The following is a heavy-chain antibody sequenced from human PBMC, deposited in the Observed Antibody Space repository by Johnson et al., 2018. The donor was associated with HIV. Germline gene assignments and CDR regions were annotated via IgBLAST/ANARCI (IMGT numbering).Heavy chain of an antibody. D-gene: IGHD6-6*01. V-gene: IGHV3-30*04. CDR3: ARGRSSSSTAAFDI. CDR1: GFTFSSYA. Sequence: QVQLVESGGGVVQPGRSLRLSCAASGFTFSSYAMHWVRQAPGKGLEWVAVISYDGSNKYFADSVKGRFTISRDNSKNTLYLQMKSLRGKDTAVNSCARGRSSSSTAAFDIWCQGTMVTVSS. CDR2: ISYDGSNK. J-gene: IGHJ3*02.